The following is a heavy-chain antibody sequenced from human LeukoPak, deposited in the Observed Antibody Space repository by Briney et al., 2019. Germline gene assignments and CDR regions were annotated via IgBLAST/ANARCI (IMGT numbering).Heavy chain of an antibody. D-gene: IGHD3-9*01. J-gene: IGHJ4*02. CDR1: GFTFDDYA. CDR2: ISWDGGST. CDR3: AKGDYDILTGYYPPGAN. Sequence: GGSLRLSCAASGFTFDDYAMHWVRQAPGKGLEWVSLISWDGGSTYYADSVKGRFTISRDNSKDSLYLQMNSLRAEDTALYYCAKGDYDILTGYYPPGANWGQGTLVTVSS. V-gene: IGHV3-43D*03.